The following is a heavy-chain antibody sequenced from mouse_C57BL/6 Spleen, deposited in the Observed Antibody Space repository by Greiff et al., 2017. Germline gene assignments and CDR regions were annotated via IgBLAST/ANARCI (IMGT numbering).Heavy chain of an antibody. V-gene: IGHV1-64*01. CDR1: GYTFTSYW. CDR2: IHPNSGST. J-gene: IGHJ2*01. Sequence: QVQLKQPGAELVKPGASVKLSCKASGYTFTSYWMHWVKQRPGQGLEWIGMIHPNSGSTNYNEKFKSKATLTVDKSSSTAYMQLSSLTSEDSAVYYCARQDYYAPYYFDYWGQGTTLTVSS. D-gene: IGHD1-1*01. CDR3: ARQDYYAPYYFDY.